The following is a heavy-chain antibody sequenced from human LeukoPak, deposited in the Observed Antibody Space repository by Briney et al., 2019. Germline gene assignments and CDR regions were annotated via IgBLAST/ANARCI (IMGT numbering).Heavy chain of an antibody. Sequence: PGGSLRLSCAASGLTFSSYWMHWVRQAPGKGLVWVSRINSDGSSTSYADSVKGRFTISRDNAKNTLYLQMNSLRAEDTAVYYCARVPSSMIVVVIPNYAFDIWGQGTMVTVSS. J-gene: IGHJ3*02. CDR2: INSDGSST. CDR1: GLTFSSYW. CDR3: ARVPSSMIVVVIPNYAFDI. D-gene: IGHD3-22*01. V-gene: IGHV3-74*01.